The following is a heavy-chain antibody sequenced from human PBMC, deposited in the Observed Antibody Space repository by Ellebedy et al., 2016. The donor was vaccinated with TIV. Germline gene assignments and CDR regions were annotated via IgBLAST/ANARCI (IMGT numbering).Heavy chain of an antibody. V-gene: IGHV4-4*07. CDR2: IYISGST. Sequence: MPSETLSLTCTVSAVSISSYYWSWIRQPAGKGLEWIGRIYISGSTNYNPSLKSRVTMSVDTSKNQFTLKLSSVTAAETAVYYCAGLLYYYGMDVWGQGTTVTVSS. CDR1: AVSISSYY. D-gene: IGHD2-15*01. CDR3: AGLLYYYGMDV. J-gene: IGHJ6*02.